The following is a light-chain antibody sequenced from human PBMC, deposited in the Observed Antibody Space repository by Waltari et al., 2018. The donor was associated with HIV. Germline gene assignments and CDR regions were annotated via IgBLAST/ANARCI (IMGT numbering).Light chain of an antibody. CDR2: GRN. V-gene: IGLV3-19*01. CDR1: SLRSYY. Sequence: SSELTQDPSVSVALGQTVRITCQGDSLRSYYASWYKQKSGQAPVVVVFGRNYRPSGIPARFSGSSSGNTATLTITGAQADDEADYYGQSRDSSGSHVVFGGGTKVTVL. J-gene: IGLJ2*01. CDR3: QSRDSSGSHVV.